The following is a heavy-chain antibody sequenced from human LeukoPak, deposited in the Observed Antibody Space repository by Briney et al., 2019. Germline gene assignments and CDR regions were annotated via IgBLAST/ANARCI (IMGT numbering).Heavy chain of an antibody. J-gene: IGHJ3*02. CDR2: ISGDGGST. Sequence: PGGPLRLSCAASGFTFDDYAMHWVRQAPGKGLEWVSLISGDGGSTYYADSVKGRFTISRDNSKNSLYLQMNSLRTEDTALYYCALSGPDAFDIWGQGTMVTVSS. CDR1: GFTFDDYA. V-gene: IGHV3-43*02. D-gene: IGHD3-10*01. CDR3: ALSGPDAFDI.